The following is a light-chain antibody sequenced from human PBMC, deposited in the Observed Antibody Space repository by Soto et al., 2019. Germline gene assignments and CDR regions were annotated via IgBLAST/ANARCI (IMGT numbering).Light chain of an antibody. CDR2: DAS. V-gene: IGKV3-11*01. J-gene: IGKJ1*01. CDR3: QQRSNWLWT. Sequence: EIVLTQSPATLSLSPGERATLSCRASQSVSSYLAWYQQKPGQAPRLLIYDASNRATGIPARFSGSGSGTDFTLTISSLEPEDLAVYYCQQRSNWLWTFGQGTKV. CDR1: QSVSSY.